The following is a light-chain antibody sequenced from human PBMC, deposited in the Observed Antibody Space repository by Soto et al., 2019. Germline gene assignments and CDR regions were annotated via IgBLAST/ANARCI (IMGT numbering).Light chain of an antibody. J-gene: IGKJ1*01. CDR1: QDIGKA. CDR2: EAS. CDR3: LQDYNYPRT. V-gene: IGKV1-6*01. Sequence: AIQMTQSPSSLSASVGDRVTLTCRASQDIGKALGWYQQKPGEAPKLLIFEASTVQTGVPSRFSGSGSGTDFTLTISSLQPEDFATYFCLQDYNYPRTFGQGTTVALK.